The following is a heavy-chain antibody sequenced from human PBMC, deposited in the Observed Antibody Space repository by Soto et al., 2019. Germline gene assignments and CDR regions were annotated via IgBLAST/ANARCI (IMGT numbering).Heavy chain of an antibody. Sequence: EVQLLESGGGLVQPGGSLRLSCAASGFTFSSYAMSWVRQAPGKGLEWVSAISGSGGSTYYADSVKGRFTISRDNSKNTLYLQMNSLRTEDTAVYYCAKGRLAYYYYGMDVWGQGTTVTVSS. J-gene: IGHJ6*02. CDR2: ISGSGGST. D-gene: IGHD2-21*01. V-gene: IGHV3-23*01. CDR3: AKGRLAYYYYGMDV. CDR1: GFTFSSYA.